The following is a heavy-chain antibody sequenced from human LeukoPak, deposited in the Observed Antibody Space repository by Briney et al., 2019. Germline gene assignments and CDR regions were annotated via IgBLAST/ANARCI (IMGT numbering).Heavy chain of an antibody. V-gene: IGHV4-34*01. CDR1: GGSFSNYY. J-gene: IGHJ4*02. CDR3: ARVPDITARPCDS. D-gene: IGHD1-1*01. Sequence: SETLSLTCAVYGGSFSNYYWTWIRQTPGKGLEWIGEISHTGDITNYNPSLKSRVTISFDSSKKQFSLKVTSVTAADTGVYYCARVPDITARPCDSWGPGTLVSVSS. CDR2: ISHTGDIT.